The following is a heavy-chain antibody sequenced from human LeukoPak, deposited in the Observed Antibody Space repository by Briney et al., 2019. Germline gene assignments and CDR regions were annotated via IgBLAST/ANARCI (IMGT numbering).Heavy chain of an antibody. D-gene: IGHD3-16*02. J-gene: IGHJ4*02. CDR3: AREGQITFGGVIVMAPFFDY. CDR2: ISYDGNNK. Sequence: HSGGSLRLSCAASGFTFSSFGIHWVRQAPGKGLEWVAVISYDGNNKYYVDSVKGRFTISRDNSKNTLYLQMNSLRAEDTAVYYCAREGQITFGGVIVMAPFFDYWGQGTLVTVSS. V-gene: IGHV3-30*03. CDR1: GFTFSSFG.